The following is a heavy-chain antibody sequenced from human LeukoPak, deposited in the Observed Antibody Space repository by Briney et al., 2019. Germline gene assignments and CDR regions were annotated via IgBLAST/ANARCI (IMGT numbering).Heavy chain of an antibody. Sequence: PGGSLRLSCAVSGHTTRNSWMSWVRQAPGKGLEWVANIDPDGTDLYYMDSVKGRFTVSRDNDKNSLYLQMHSLRVEDTATYCCVRGSSSFWGQGTLVTV. J-gene: IGHJ4*02. CDR1: GHTTRNSW. D-gene: IGHD2-2*01. V-gene: IGHV3-7*04. CDR2: IDPDGTDL. CDR3: VRGSSSF.